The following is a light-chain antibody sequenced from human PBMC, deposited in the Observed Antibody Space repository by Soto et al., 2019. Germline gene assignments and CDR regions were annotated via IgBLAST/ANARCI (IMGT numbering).Light chain of an antibody. J-gene: IGKJ1*01. Sequence: EIVLTQSPATLSLSPGERATLSCRASQSVSSYLAWYQQKPGQAPRLLIYDASNRATGIPARFRGSGSGIDFTLTISSPEPEDFAVYYCQQRSNWPPKGTFGQGTKVEIK. CDR1: QSVSSY. V-gene: IGKV3-11*01. CDR3: QQRSNWPPKGT. CDR2: DAS.